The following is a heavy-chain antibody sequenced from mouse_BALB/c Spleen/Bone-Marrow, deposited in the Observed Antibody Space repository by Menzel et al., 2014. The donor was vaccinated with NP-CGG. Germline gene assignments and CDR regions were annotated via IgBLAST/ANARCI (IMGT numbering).Heavy chain of an antibody. CDR2: INPNNGGT. CDR1: GYTFTEYT. V-gene: IGHV1-18*01. J-gene: IGHJ3*01. D-gene: IGHD2-2*01. CDR3: ARSYGYERSWFAY. Sequence: VQLKQSGPEVVKPGASVKISCKTSGYTFTEYTMRWVKQSHGKSLEWIGGINPNNGGTTYNQKFKGKATLTVDKSSSTAYMELRSLTSEDSAVYYCARSYGYERSWFAYWGQGTLVTVSA.